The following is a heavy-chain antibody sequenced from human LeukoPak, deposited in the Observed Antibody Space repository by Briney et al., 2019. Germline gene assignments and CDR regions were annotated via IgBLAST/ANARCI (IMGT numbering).Heavy chain of an antibody. CDR1: SGSISSSSNY. Sequence: SETLSLTCTLSSGSISSSSNYWGWIRQPPGKGLEWIGSIYYRGSTYYNPSLKSRVTISVDTSKNQFFLKLTSVTAADTAVYYCARLGASAANEYYFDSWGQGTLVTVSS. D-gene: IGHD3-16*01. CDR3: ARLGASAANEYYFDS. J-gene: IGHJ4*02. V-gene: IGHV4-39*01. CDR2: IYYRGST.